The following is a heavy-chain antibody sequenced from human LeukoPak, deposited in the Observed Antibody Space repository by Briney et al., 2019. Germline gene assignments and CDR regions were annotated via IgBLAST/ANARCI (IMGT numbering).Heavy chain of an antibody. CDR2: INHSGST. CDR1: GGSFSGYY. Sequence: SETLSLTCAVYGGSFSGYYWSWIRQPPGKGLEWIGEINHSGSTNYNPSLKSRVTISVDTSKNQFSLKLSSVTAADTAVYYCARIGLIAVAGNSDYRGQGTLVTVSS. V-gene: IGHV4-34*01. J-gene: IGHJ4*02. D-gene: IGHD6-19*01. CDR3: ARIGLIAVAGNSDY.